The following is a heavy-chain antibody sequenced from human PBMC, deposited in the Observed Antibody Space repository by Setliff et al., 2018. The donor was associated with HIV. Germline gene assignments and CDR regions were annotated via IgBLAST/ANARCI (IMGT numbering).Heavy chain of an antibody. CDR1: GFTFTDYW. Sequence: PGGSLRLSCAASGFTFTDYWMHWVRQVPGQGLVWVSRINVDGSSISYADSVKGRFTISRDNAKNTLFLQMNSLRAEDTAVYYCARDPGRYNGMDVWGQGNTGHRLL. CDR3: ARDPGRYNGMDV. D-gene: IGHD1-20*01. J-gene: IGHJ6*02. V-gene: IGHV3-74*01. CDR2: INVDGSSI.